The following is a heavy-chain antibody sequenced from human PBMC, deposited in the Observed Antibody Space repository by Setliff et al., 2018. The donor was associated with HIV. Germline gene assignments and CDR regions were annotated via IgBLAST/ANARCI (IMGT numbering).Heavy chain of an antibody. V-gene: IGHV4-59*01. CDR2: IYESAYS. D-gene: IGHD3-10*01. J-gene: IGHJ4*02. Sequence: SETLSLTCIVSGGSMDNYYWNWVRQTPGKGLGWIGYIYESAYSHYTVSLRSRVTISMDTSKNQFSLTLRSVTAADRAVYYCARAQMHRGVVAWSLYYFDYWGQGALVTVSS. CDR1: GGSMDNYY. CDR3: ARAQMHRGVVAWSLYYFDY.